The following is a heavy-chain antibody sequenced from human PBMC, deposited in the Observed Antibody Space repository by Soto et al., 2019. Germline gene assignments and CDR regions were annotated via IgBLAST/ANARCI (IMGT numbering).Heavy chain of an antibody. CDR2: IYHTGNA. CDR1: GDSISSGANY. V-gene: IGHV4-31*03. D-gene: IGHD1-26*01. J-gene: IGHJ4*02. CDR3: AGSPARSMFGY. Sequence: PSETLSLTCTVSGDSISSGANYWSWIRQLPGKGLEWIGYIYHTGNAFYNPSLKSRVTILLDTSKSQFSLKLTSVTAADTAMYYCAGSPARSMFGYWGQGTLVTVSS.